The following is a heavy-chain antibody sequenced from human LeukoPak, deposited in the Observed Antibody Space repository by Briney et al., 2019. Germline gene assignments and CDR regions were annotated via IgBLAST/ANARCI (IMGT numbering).Heavy chain of an antibody. CDR1: GFTFSSYW. V-gene: IGHV3-7*01. CDR2: IKQDGSEK. CDR3: VSWSFCSSASCFSGAFDI. Sequence: GGSLRLSCAASGFTFSSYWMSWVRQAPGKGLEWVANIKQDGSEKYYVDSVKGRFTISRDNAKNSLYLQMNSPRAEDTAVYYCVSWSFCSSASCFSGAFDIWGQGTMVTVSS. J-gene: IGHJ3*02. D-gene: IGHD2-2*01.